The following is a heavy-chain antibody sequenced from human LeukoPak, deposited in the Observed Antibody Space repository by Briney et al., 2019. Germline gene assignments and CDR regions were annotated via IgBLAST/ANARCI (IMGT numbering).Heavy chain of an antibody. J-gene: IGHJ4*02. CDR3: AKEQEGTAIGGVFDY. CDR2: ISAASGST. V-gene: IGHV1-18*01. Sequence: ASVKVSCMASGYSFTSFGLSWVRQAPGQGPGWMGWISAASGSTNYAQKFQDRVTMTTDTSTTTVYMELRSLRSDDTAVYYCAKEQEGTAIGGVFDYWGQGTVVTVSS. D-gene: IGHD2-21*02. CDR1: GYSFTSFG.